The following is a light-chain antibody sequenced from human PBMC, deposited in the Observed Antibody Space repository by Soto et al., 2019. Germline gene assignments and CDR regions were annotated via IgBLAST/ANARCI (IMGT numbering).Light chain of an antibody. CDR1: QSISSY. CDR2: AAS. J-gene: IGKJ5*01. CDR3: QQSYSTPIT. Sequence: DIQMTQSPSSLSASVGDRVTITCRASQSISSYLNWYQQKPGKAPKLLIYAASSLQSGVPSRFSGRGAGTEFARTISSLQPEDFATYYCQQSYSTPITFGQGTRLEIK. V-gene: IGKV1-39*01.